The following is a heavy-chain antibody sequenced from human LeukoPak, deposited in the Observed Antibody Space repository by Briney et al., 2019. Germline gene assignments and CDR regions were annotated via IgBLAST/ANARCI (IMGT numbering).Heavy chain of an antibody. Sequence: PGESLKISCKGSGYSFTSYWIGWVRQMPGKGLEWMGIIYPGDSDTRYSPSFRGQVTISADKSISTAYLQWSSLKASDTAMYYCARHAFDSSGYYQKYFQHWGQGTLVTVSS. D-gene: IGHD3-22*01. J-gene: IGHJ1*01. CDR1: GYSFTSYW. V-gene: IGHV5-51*01. CDR3: ARHAFDSSGYYQKYFQH. CDR2: IYPGDSDT.